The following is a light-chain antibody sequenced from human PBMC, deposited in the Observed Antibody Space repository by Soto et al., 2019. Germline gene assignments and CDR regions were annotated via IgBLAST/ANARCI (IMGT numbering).Light chain of an antibody. CDR3: QQYYGYPWT. CDR2: RAS. J-gene: IGKJ1*01. V-gene: IGKV1-5*03. CDR1: QSMSDW. Sequence: DIQMTQSPSTLSASVGDRVTITCRAGQSMSDWLAWYQQKPGKAPDLLIYRASSLKSGVPSRFSGSGSGTEFTLTISGLQPEDSATYFCQQYYGYPWTFGQGTEVEVK.